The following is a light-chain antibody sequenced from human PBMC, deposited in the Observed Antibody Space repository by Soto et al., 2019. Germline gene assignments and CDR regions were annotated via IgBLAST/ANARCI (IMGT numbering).Light chain of an antibody. CDR2: SND. V-gene: IGLV1-44*01. J-gene: IGLJ2*01. CDR3: AAWDDSLTGPAV. Sequence: QAVVTQPPSASGTPGQRVTLSCSGSSSNIGSYAVNWYQQLPGTAPKLLIYSNDQRPSGVPDRFSGSKSGTSAALAIGGLQSEDEADYYCAAWDDSLTGPAVFGGGTKLTVL. CDR1: SSNIGSYA.